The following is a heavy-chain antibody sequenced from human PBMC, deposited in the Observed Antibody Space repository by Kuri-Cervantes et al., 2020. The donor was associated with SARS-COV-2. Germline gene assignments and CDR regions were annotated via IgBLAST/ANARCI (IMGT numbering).Heavy chain of an antibody. V-gene: IGHV3-30*03. CDR1: GFTFSSYG. D-gene: IGHD6-13*01. Sequence: GGSLRLSCAASGFTFSSYGMHWVRQAPGKGLEWVAVISYDGSNKYYADSVKGRFTISRDNSKNTLYLQMNSLRAEDTAVYYCARCIAAAGTYYYYGMGVWGQGTTVTVSS. CDR3: ARCIAAAGTYYYYGMGV. CDR2: ISYDGSNK. J-gene: IGHJ6*02.